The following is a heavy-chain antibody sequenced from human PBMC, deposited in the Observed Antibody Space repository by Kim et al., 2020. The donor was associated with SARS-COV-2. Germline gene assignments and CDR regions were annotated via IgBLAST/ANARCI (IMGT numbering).Heavy chain of an antibody. J-gene: IGHJ6*02. V-gene: IGHV1-69*13. D-gene: IGHD3-10*01. CDR1: GGTFSSYA. CDR2: IIPIFGTA. Sequence: SVKVSCKASGGTFSSYAISWVRQAPGQGLEWMGGIIPIFGTANYAQKFQGRVTITADESTSTAYMELSSLRSEDTAVYYCARGGSYYGSGDRDYYYYYGMDVWGQGTTVTVSS. CDR3: ARGGSYYGSGDRDYYYYYGMDV.